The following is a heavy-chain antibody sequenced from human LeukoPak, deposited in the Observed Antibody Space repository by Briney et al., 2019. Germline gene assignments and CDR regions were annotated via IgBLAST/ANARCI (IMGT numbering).Heavy chain of an antibody. J-gene: IGHJ3*02. V-gene: IGHV3-33*06. Sequence: GESLRLSCAASGFSSGSYGMHWVRQAPGKGLGWVAVIWYDGSKKYYAGSVKGRFPISRHDSKPTLHLQMHSLRAGDTAVYHCAKVRGGSPYDDALDIWGQGTMVTVSS. CDR2: IWYDGSKK. D-gene: IGHD1-26*01. CDR3: AKVRGGSPYDDALDI. CDR1: GFSSGSYG.